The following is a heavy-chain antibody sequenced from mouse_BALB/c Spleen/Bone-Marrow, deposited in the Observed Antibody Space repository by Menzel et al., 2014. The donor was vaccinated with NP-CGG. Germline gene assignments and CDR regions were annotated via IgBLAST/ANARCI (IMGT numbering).Heavy chain of an antibody. J-gene: IGHJ4*01. CDR3: ARRGNWDGRAAMDY. CDR2: INSGGVNT. V-gene: IGHV5-6*02. CDR1: GFTFSSYG. D-gene: IGHD4-1*01. Sequence: DVMLVESGGDLVKPGGSLKLSCAASGFTFSSYGMSWVRQTPDKRLEWVATINSGGVNTYYIDSVKGRFTIPRDNAKNTLYLQMSSLKSEDTAMYHCARRGNWDGRAAMDYWGQGTSVTVSS.